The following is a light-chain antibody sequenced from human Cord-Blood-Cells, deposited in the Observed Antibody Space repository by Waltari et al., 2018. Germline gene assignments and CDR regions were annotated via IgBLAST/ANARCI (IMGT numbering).Light chain of an antibody. CDR3: QQSYSTPWT. J-gene: IGKJ1*01. CDR2: AAS. CDR1: QSMSTY. Sequence: DIQMTPSPSSLSASVRDRVTLTCRASQSMSTYLNWYQQKPGKAPKRLIYAASSLQSGVPSRFSGSGSGTDFTLTISSLQPEDFATCYCQQSYSTPWTFGQGTKVEIK. V-gene: IGKV1-39*01.